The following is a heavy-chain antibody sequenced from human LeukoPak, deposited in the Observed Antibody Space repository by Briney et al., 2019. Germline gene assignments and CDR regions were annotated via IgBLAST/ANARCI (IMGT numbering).Heavy chain of an antibody. V-gene: IGHV3-30*18. J-gene: IGHJ4*02. D-gene: IGHD2-2*01. CDR3: AKGPLRGTAAAIDC. Sequence: PGGSLRLSCAASGFTFNNYGMHWVRQAPGKGLEWVAVISYDGRNKHYLDSVKGRFTISRDISTDTLWLQMDSLRTEDTAVYYCAKGPLRGTAAAIDCWGQGTLVTVSS. CDR2: ISYDGRNK. CDR1: GFTFNNYG.